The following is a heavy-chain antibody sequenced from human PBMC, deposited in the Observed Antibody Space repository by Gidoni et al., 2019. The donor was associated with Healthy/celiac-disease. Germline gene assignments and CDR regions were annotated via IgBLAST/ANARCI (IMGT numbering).Heavy chain of an antibody. CDR2: INPNSGGT. CDR3: ARNLRYDYIWGSYRYSYYGMDV. V-gene: IGHV1-2*02. J-gene: IGHJ6*04. Sequence: QVQLVQSGAEVKKPGASVKVSCKASGYTFTGYSMHWVRQAPGQGLEWMGWINPNSGGTNYAQKFQGRVTMTRDTSISTAYMELSRLRSDDTAVYYCARNLRYDYIWGSYRYSYYGMDVWGKGTTVTVSS. CDR1: GYTFTGYS. D-gene: IGHD3-16*02.